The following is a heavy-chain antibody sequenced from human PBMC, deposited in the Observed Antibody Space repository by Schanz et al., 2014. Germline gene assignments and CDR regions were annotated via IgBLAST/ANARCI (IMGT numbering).Heavy chain of an antibody. Sequence: VHLLESGGGLAQPGGSLRLSCAASGFTVDNYYMSCVRQAPGRGLEWVAVIWSDGTNEYYADSVKGRFTISGDSSKYTVYLQMNSLRADDTAVYYCAKGPYYYYYMDVWGNGTTVTVSS. CDR2: IWSDGTNE. V-gene: IGHV3-33*08. CDR1: GFTVDNYY. J-gene: IGHJ6*03. CDR3: AKGPYYYYYMDV.